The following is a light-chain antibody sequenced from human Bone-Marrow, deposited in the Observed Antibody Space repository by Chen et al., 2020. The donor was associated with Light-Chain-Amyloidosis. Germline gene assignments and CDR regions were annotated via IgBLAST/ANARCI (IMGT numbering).Light chain of an antibody. Sequence: SYVLTQPSSVSVAPGQTATIACGGNNIGSTSVHWYQQTPGQAPLLVVYDDSDRPSGIPERLSGSSSVNTATLTISRVEAWDEADYYCQVWDRSSDRPVFGGGTKLTVL. V-gene: IGLV3-21*02. CDR2: DDS. J-gene: IGLJ3*02. CDR1: NIGSTS. CDR3: QVWDRSSDRPV.